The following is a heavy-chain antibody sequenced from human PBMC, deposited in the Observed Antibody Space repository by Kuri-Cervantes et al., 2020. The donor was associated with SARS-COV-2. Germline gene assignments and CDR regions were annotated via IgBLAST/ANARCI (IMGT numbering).Heavy chain of an antibody. CDR1: GYSFTSYW. CDR3: ARKNFYGSGSYVLDY. J-gene: IGHJ4*02. V-gene: IGHV5-51*01. CDR2: IYPGDSDT. Sequence: KVSCKGSGYSFTSYWIGWVRQMPGKGLEWMGIIYPGDSDTRYSPSFQGQVTISADKSISTAYLQWSSLKASDTAMYYCARKNFYGSGSYVLDYWGQGTLVTVSS. D-gene: IGHD3-10*01.